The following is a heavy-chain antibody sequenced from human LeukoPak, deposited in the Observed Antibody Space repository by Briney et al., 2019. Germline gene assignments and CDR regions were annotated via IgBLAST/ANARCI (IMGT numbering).Heavy chain of an antibody. J-gene: IGHJ3*02. D-gene: IGHD6-13*01. Sequence: ASVKVSCKASGYTFTGYYMHWVRQAPGQGLEWMGWINPNSGGTNYAQKFQGRVTMTRDTSISTAYMELSRLRSDDTAVYYCASSSKGGYSRDAFDIWGQGTMVTVSS. CDR3: ASSSKGGYSRDAFDI. V-gene: IGHV1-2*02. CDR2: INPNSGGT. CDR1: GYTFTGYY.